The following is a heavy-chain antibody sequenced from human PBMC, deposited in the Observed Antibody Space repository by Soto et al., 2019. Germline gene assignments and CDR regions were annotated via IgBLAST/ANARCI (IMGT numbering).Heavy chain of an antibody. D-gene: IGHD3-16*02. J-gene: IGHJ4*02. CDR1: GFTFTSCA. CDR2: IVVGSGNT. CDR3: AASTGLYVWGSYRYTAFDY. Sequence: SLRVSCRASGFTFTSCAEQWVRRASDPRFHWIGWIVVGSGNTNYAQKFQERVTITRDLYTSTAYMELSSLRSENTAVYYCAASTGLYVWGSYRYTAFDYWGQGTRVSVSA. V-gene: IGHV1-58*01.